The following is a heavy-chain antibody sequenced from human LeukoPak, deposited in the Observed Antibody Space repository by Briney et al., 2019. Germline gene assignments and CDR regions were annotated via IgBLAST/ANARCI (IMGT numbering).Heavy chain of an antibody. Sequence: GGSLRLSCAASGFTYSIYRVHWVPQAPGRGLVWVLSINSDGSSTSYADSVKGRFTISRDNAKNTLYMQMNTLRAENTAVYYCASLDYWGQGTPVTVSS. J-gene: IGHJ4*02. CDR1: GFTYSIYR. CDR2: INSDGSST. CDR3: ASLDY. V-gene: IGHV3-74*01.